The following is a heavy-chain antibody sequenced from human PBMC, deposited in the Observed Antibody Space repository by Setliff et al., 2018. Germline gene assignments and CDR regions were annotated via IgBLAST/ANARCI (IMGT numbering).Heavy chain of an antibody. J-gene: IGHJ4*02. CDR3: ARESGYSTL. Sequence: SETLSLTCTVSGGSISSHYWSWIRQPPGKGLEWIGSIYYSGSTNYNPSLKSRVTISVDTSKNQFSLKLSSVTAADTAVYYCARESGYSTLWGQGTLVTVSS. CDR1: GGSISSHY. V-gene: IGHV4-59*11. CDR2: IYYSGST. D-gene: IGHD6-13*01.